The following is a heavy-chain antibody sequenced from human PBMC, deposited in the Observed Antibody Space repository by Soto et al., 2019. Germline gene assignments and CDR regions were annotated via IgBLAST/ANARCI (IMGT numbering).Heavy chain of an antibody. CDR3: AREYYYDSSGYYDNWFDP. J-gene: IGHJ5*02. D-gene: IGHD3-22*01. Sequence: SETLSLTCTVSGGSISSYYWSWIRQPPGKGLEWIGYIYYSGSTNYNPSLKSRVTISVDTSKNQFSLKLSSVTAAGTAVYYCAREYYYDSSGYYDNWFDPWGQGTLVTVYS. V-gene: IGHV4-59*01. CDR1: GGSISSYY. CDR2: IYYSGST.